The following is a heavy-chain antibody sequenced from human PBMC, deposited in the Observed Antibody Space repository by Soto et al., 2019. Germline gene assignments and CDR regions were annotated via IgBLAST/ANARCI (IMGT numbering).Heavy chain of an antibody. CDR3: ASMSPVTSIET. Sequence: SETLSLTCTVSGGSISSYYWSWIRQPPGKGLEWIGNFYYSGSSYYNPSLKSRVTISVDTSKNQSSLKLSSVTAADTAVYYCASMSPVTSIETWGQGTLVTVSS. CDR2: FYYSGSS. CDR1: GGSISSYY. V-gene: IGHV4-59*04. D-gene: IGHD4-17*01. J-gene: IGHJ5*02.